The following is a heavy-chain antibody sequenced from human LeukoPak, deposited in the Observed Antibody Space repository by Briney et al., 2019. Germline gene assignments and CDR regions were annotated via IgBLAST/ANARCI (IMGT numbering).Heavy chain of an antibody. V-gene: IGHV4-59*10. CDR3: ARLINRSLFDY. CDR2: IYTSGTT. J-gene: IGHJ4*02. D-gene: IGHD1-26*01. CDR1: GGSFSGYY. Sequence: KPSEALSLTCAVYGGSFSGYYWSWIRQPAGKELEWIGRIYTSGTTIYNPSLQSRVTISLDISKNQVSLKLSSVTATDAAVYYCARLINRSLFDYWGQGTLVTVSS.